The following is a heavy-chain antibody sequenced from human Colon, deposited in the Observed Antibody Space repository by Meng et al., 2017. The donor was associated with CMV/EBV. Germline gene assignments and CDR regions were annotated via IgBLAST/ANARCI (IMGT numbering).Heavy chain of an antibody. V-gene: IGHV3-9*01. Sequence: SLKISCAASGFTFDDYAMHWVRQAPGKGLEWVSSITWNSGRTGYVDSVEGRFTISRDNAKSSLYLQMNGLRAEDTALYYCAKDISPVGGSTGYHGMDVWGQGTTVTVSS. CDR2: ITWNSGRT. J-gene: IGHJ6*02. CDR1: GFTFDDYA. CDR3: AKDISPVGGSTGYHGMDV. D-gene: IGHD1-7*01.